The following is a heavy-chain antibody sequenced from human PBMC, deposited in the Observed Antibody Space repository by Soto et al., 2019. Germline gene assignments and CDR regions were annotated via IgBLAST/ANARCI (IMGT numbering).Heavy chain of an antibody. J-gene: IGHJ4*02. Sequence: SETLSLTCTVSGGSVSSGSYYWSWIRQPPGKGPEWIGYIYYSGSTNYNPSLKSRVTISVDTSKNQFSLKLSSVTAADTAVYYCARGPPMIHWGRGTLVTVSS. CDR3: ARGPPMIH. V-gene: IGHV4-61*01. CDR2: IYYSGST. D-gene: IGHD3-22*01. CDR1: GGSVSSGSYY.